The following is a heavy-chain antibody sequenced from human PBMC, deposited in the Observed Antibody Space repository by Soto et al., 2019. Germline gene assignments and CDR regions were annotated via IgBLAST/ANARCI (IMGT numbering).Heavy chain of an antibody. J-gene: IGHJ5*02. Sequence: ASVKVSCKAPGDTFTSYYMHWVRQAPGHGLEWMGVINPNGGSIRFAQKFQGRVTMTRDTSRSTVYMELRGLRPEDTAVYYCVKVSTFYDILTGYYSTNFFDPWGQGTLVTVSS. CDR3: VKVSTFYDILTGYYSTNFFDP. CDR1: GDTFTSYY. D-gene: IGHD3-9*01. V-gene: IGHV1-46*01. CDR2: INPNGGSI.